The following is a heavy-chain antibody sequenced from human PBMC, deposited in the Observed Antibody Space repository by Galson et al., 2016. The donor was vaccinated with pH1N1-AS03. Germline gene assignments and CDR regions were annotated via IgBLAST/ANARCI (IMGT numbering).Heavy chain of an antibody. D-gene: IGHD5-24*01. Sequence: SLRLSCAASGFTFSSFSMNWFRQTPERGLEWVAAITDSSNYIYYTESVKGRFTISRDNAKNSLYLQMNSLRVEDTAFYYCVRGWARQFFDYWCQGTLVTVSS. CDR1: GFTFSSFS. CDR2: ITDSSNYI. V-gene: IGHV3-21*01. CDR3: VRGWARQFFDY. J-gene: IGHJ4*02.